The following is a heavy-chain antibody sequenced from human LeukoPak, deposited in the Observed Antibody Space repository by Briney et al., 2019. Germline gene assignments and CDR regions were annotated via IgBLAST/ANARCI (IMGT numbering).Heavy chain of an antibody. J-gene: IGHJ3*02. CDR2: IYYSGT. Sequence: SQTLSLTCTVSGDSVSGNHYWTCIRQPPGKGLEWVGYIYYSGTFYNPSLKSRVTISVDAPRNHFSLKLSSVTAADTAVYYCATGDGATPQAFDIWGRGTFVAVS. V-gene: IGHV4-30-4*01. CDR3: ATGDGATPQAFDI. CDR1: GDSVSGNHY. D-gene: IGHD3-10*01.